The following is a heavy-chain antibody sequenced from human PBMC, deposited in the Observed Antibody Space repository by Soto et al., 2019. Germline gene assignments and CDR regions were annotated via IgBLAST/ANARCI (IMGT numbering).Heavy chain of an antibody. V-gene: IGHV3-23*01. CDR2: ISGSGLNK. J-gene: IGHJ5*02. CDR3: AKNQGVELVPLATVDWFDP. Sequence: PGGSLRLSCAASCFTFENFGMSWVRQAPGKGLEWISSISGSGLNKYYADSVKGRFTISRDNSKNTVYLELSNLRVEDTAVYHCAKNQGVELVPLATVDWFDPWGQGSVVTVLL. D-gene: IGHD1-26*01. CDR1: CFTFENFG.